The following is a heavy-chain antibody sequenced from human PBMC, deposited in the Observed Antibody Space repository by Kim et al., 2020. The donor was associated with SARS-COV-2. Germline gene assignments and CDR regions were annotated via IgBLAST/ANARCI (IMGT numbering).Heavy chain of an antibody. Sequence: NTKYGPSFEGHVTMSVDKSISTAYLQWSGLRAADTAFYYCARRGAADVDYWGQGTLVTVSS. D-gene: IGHD2-15*01. J-gene: IGHJ4*02. CDR2: NT. CDR3: ARRGAADVDY. V-gene: IGHV5-51*01.